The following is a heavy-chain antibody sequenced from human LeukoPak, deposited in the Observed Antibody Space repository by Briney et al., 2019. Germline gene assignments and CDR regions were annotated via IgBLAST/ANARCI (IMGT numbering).Heavy chain of an antibody. CDR3: AKSGYNRFDY. D-gene: IGHD5-24*01. CDR1: EFTFSNYP. Sequence: PGGSLRLSCAASEFTFSNYPIHWVRQAPGKGLEWVAVISYDGSDKYYADSVKGRFTISRDNSKNTLYLQMNSLIAEDTAVYYCAKSGYNRFDYWGQGTRVTVSS. J-gene: IGHJ4*02. V-gene: IGHV3-30*04. CDR2: ISYDGSDK.